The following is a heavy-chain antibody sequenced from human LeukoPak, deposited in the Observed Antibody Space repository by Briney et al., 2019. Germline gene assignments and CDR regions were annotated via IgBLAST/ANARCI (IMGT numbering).Heavy chain of an antibody. V-gene: IGHV3-23*01. Sequence: HTGGSLRLSCVVSGFTFSSYAMSWVRQAPGKGLEWVSGISGSGGSTYYADSVKGRFTISRDNSKNTLYLQMNSLRAEDTAIYYCAKNGDRGAYCTGGTCYPYFYYYMDVWGKGTTVTI. J-gene: IGHJ6*03. D-gene: IGHD2-15*01. CDR1: GFTFSSYA. CDR3: AKNGDRGAYCTGGTCYPYFYYYMDV. CDR2: ISGSGGST.